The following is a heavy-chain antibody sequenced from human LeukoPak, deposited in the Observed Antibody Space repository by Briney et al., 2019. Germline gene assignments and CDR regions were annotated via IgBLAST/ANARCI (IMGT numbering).Heavy chain of an antibody. V-gene: IGHV1-2*02. D-gene: IGHD4-17*01. Sequence: GASVKVSCKASGHTFTGYYLHWVRQAPGQGLEWMGWINPNSGGTNYAQKFQGRVTMTRDTSISTAYMELSRLRSDDTAVYYCARVQDYGDYPDYWGQGTLVTVSS. CDR3: ARVQDYGDYPDY. CDR2: INPNSGGT. J-gene: IGHJ4*02. CDR1: GHTFTGYY.